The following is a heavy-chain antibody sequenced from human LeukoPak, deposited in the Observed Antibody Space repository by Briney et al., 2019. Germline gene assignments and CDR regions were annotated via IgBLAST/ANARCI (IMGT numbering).Heavy chain of an antibody. V-gene: IGHV3-33*01. J-gene: IGHJ4*02. D-gene: IGHD2-21*02. Sequence: GGSLRLSCVASGFTFSSYGMHWVRQAPGKGLEWVAVIWYDGSNKNYADSVKGRFTISRDNSKNTLYLQMSGLRAEDTAVYYCATSGHIEVVTAPPPDYWGQGTLVTVTS. CDR1: GFTFSSYG. CDR2: IWYDGSNK. CDR3: ATSGHIEVVTAPPPDY.